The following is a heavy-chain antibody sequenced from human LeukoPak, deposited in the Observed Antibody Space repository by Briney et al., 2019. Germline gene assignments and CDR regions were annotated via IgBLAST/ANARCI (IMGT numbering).Heavy chain of an antibody. Sequence: PSETLSLTRAVYGGSFSGYYWSWIRQPPGKGLEWIGEINHSGSTNYNPSLKSRVTISVVTSKNQFSLKLSSVTAADTAVYYCARARRTYCSSTSCYGYFDYWGQGTLVTVSS. V-gene: IGHV4-34*01. CDR3: ARARRTYCSSTSCYGYFDY. J-gene: IGHJ4*02. CDR1: GGSFSGYY. CDR2: INHSGST. D-gene: IGHD2-2*01.